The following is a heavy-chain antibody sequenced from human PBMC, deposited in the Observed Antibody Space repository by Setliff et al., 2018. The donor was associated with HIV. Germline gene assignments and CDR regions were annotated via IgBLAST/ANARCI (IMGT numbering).Heavy chain of an antibody. CDR2: IYTTGST. D-gene: IGHD3-22*01. Sequence: SETLSLTCTVTGGSISSGGFYWTWIRQHPGKGLEWIGYIYTTGSTNYNPSLKSRVTMSVDTSKNQFSLRLTSATAADTAVYFCARLRITMIMMLNYFDYWGQGTLVTVS. CDR3: ARLRITMIMMLNYFDY. V-gene: IGHV4-61*08. J-gene: IGHJ4*02. CDR1: GGSISSGGFY.